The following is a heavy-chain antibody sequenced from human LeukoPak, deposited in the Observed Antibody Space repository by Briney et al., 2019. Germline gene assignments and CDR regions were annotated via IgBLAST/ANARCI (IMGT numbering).Heavy chain of an antibody. CDR1: GLPFSKWW. CDR2: IGQDGTEK. Sequence: GGSLRLSCAASGLPFSKWWMTWVRQAPGKGLEWVGNIGQDGTEKKYGGSVRGRSTISRDNAKNSLYLQKNSLRVEDTAIYYCASASISGGPRIYNYFDPRGQGTLVTVSS. D-gene: IGHD3-3*01. V-gene: IGHV3-7*01. CDR3: ASASISGGPRIYNYFDP. J-gene: IGHJ5*02.